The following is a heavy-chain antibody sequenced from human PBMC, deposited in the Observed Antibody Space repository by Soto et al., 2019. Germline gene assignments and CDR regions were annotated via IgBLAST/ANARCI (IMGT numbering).Heavy chain of an antibody. J-gene: IGHJ5*02. D-gene: IGHD6-13*01. Sequence: XGTLSPTCAVYGGCFSCYYWSWIRQPPGKGLEWIGEINHSGSTNYNPSLKSRVTISVDTSKNQFSLKLSSVTAADTAVYYCARGYILYSSSWYGWLDPWGQGTLVTVSS. CDR2: INHSGST. V-gene: IGHV4-34*01. CDR1: GGCFSCYY. CDR3: ARGYILYSSSWYGWLDP.